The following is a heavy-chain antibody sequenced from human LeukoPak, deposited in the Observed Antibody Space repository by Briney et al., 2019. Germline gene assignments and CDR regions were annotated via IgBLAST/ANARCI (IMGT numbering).Heavy chain of an antibody. Sequence: GGSLRLSCAASGFIFTSYSMNWVRQAPGKGLEWVANIKQDGSEKYYVDSVKGRFTISRDNAKDSLYLQMNSLRAEDTAVYYCARDLYYYDSSGYSPPGYWGQGTLVTVSS. CDR3: ARDLYYYDSSGYSPPGY. V-gene: IGHV3-7*01. CDR1: GFIFTSYS. CDR2: IKQDGSEK. D-gene: IGHD3-22*01. J-gene: IGHJ4*02.